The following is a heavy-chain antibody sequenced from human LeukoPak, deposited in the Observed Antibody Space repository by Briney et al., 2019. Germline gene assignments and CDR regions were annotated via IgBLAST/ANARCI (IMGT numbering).Heavy chain of an antibody. CDR2: IYSGGST. J-gene: IGHJ4*02. CDR3: ARAEGRYCSSTSCSPFDY. CDR1: GFTVSSNS. V-gene: IGHV3-53*01. Sequence: PGGSLRLSCTVSGFTVSSNSMSWVRQAPGKGLEWVSVIYSGGSTYYADSVKGRFTISRDNSKNTLYLQMNSLRAEDTAVYYCARAEGRYCSSTSCSPFDYWGQGTLVTVSS. D-gene: IGHD2-2*01.